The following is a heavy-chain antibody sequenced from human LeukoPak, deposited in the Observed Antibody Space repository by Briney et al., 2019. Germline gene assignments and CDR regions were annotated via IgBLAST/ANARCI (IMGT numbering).Heavy chain of an antibody. Sequence: GGSLRLSCAASGFTFDDYAMHWVRRAPGKGLEWVSGISWNSGSIGYADSVKGRFTISRDNAKNSLYLQMNSLRAEDTALYYCAKGGGLWFGELSRFDYWGQGTLVTVSS. CDR1: GFTFDDYA. CDR3: AKGGGLWFGELSRFDY. V-gene: IGHV3-9*01. CDR2: ISWNSGSI. J-gene: IGHJ4*02. D-gene: IGHD3-10*01.